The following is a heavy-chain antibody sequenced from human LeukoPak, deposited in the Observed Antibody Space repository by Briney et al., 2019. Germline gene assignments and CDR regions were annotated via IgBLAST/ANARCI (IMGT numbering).Heavy chain of an antibody. CDR3: AIQITMIVVVPYFDY. Sequence: GGSLGLSCAASGLTFSDYYMTWIRQAPGKGLEWVSSISGSGTTIYSADSVRGRFTVSRDNAKNSLFLHMNSLRAEDTAVYYCAIQITMIVVVPYFDYWGQGTLVTVSS. CDR1: GLTFSDYY. J-gene: IGHJ4*02. D-gene: IGHD3-22*01. CDR2: ISGSGTTI. V-gene: IGHV3-11*04.